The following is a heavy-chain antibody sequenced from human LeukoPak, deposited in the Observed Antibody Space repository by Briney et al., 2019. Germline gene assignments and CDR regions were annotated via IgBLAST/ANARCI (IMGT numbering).Heavy chain of an antibody. V-gene: IGHV5-51*01. CDR3: ARQILYSSSWYYWFDP. J-gene: IGHJ5*02. D-gene: IGHD6-13*01. CDR1: GYSFTTYW. CDR2: IYPGDSDT. Sequence: GESLKISCKGSGYSFTTYWIGWVRQMPGKGLEWMGIIYPGDSDTRYSPSFQGQVTISADKSISTAYLQWSSLKASDTAMYYCARQILYSSSWYYWFDPWGQGTLVTVSS.